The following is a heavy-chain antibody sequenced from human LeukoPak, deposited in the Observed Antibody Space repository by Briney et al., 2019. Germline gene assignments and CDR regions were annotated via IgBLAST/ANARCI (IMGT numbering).Heavy chain of an antibody. CDR3: ARDSSKRDYDFWSGYYRFDP. J-gene: IGHJ5*02. Sequence: ASVKVSCKAFGYTFTGYYMHWVRQAPGQGLEWMGRINPISGGTNYAQKFQGRVTMTRDTSISTAYMELSRLRSDDTAVYYCARDSSKRDYDFWSGYYRFDPWGQGTLVTVSS. CDR2: INPISGGT. V-gene: IGHV1-2*06. D-gene: IGHD3-3*01. CDR1: GYTFTGYY.